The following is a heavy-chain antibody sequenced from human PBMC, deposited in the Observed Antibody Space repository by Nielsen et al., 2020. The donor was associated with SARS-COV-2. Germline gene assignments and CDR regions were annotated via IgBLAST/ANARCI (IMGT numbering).Heavy chain of an antibody. V-gene: IGHV1-69*13. CDR3: ARGFSLAYDSFGSPHYYFDF. CDR1: GGIFSRFG. Sequence: SVKVSCKASGGIFSRFGMSWVRQAPGQGLEWMGGIFPEIGAAKYAPDFQGRVIITADESTSTAYMEVSSLKSEDTAVYFCARGFSLAYDSFGSPHYYFDFWGQGTLVSVSS. CDR2: IFPEIGAA. D-gene: IGHD3-3*01. J-gene: IGHJ4*02.